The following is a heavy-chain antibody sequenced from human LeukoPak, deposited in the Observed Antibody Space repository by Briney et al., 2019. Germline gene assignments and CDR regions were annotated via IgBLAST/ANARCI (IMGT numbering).Heavy chain of an antibody. Sequence: SETLSLTCTVSGGSISSSNFYWGWIRQPPGKGLEWIGEINHSGSTNYNPSLKSRVTISVDTSKNQFSLKLSSVTAADTAVYYCARGRGRNYGVSMRGAFDIWGQGTMVTVSS. CDR2: INHSGST. CDR1: GGSISSSNFY. D-gene: IGHD2/OR15-2a*01. V-gene: IGHV4-39*07. J-gene: IGHJ3*02. CDR3: ARGRGRNYGVSMRGAFDI.